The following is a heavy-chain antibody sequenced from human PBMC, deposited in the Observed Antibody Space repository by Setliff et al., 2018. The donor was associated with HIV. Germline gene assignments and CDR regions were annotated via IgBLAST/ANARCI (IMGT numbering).Heavy chain of an antibody. CDR1: GESISGSSYS. CDR3: ARARRDSYDRGRRNHYYIDV. V-gene: IGHV4-39*07. Sequence: LSLTCTVSGESISGSSYSWGWIRQPPGKGPEWIGSITYSGSARYNPSLKSRVAISVDMSKNQFSLRVTSVTAADTAVYYCARARRDSYDRGRRNHYYIDVWGKGTTVTVSS. D-gene: IGHD3-22*01. J-gene: IGHJ6*03. CDR2: ITYSGSA.